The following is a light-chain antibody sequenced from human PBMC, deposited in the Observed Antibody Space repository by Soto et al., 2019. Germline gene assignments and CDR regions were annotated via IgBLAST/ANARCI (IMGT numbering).Light chain of an antibody. CDR3: LLDFSYFWA. V-gene: IGKV1-6*01. CDR1: QDIRSA. J-gene: IGKJ1*01. Sequence: IQLTQSPSSLSASVGDRVTITCRASQDIRSALGWYQQKPGKVPKLLIYAASTLQSGVPSRFSGSRSDTDFTLTISSLQPEDFATYYCLLDFSYFWAFGQGTKVEIK. CDR2: AAS.